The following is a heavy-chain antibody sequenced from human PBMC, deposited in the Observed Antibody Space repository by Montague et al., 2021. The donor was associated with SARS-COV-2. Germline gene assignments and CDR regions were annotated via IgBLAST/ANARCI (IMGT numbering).Heavy chain of an antibody. Sequence: CAISGDSVSRHGLGWDWYTQSPQTRLEFLGRTFYRTEWNYHYADSVKSRIAIDPDTSKNQVSQQLKSVTPEDTSVYFCARVRNLGRGMYVWGQGTTVTVSS. CDR2: TFYRTEWNY. J-gene: IGHJ6*02. V-gene: IGHV6-1*01. D-gene: IGHD7-27*01. CDR3: ARVRNLGRGMYV. CDR1: GDSVSRHGLG.